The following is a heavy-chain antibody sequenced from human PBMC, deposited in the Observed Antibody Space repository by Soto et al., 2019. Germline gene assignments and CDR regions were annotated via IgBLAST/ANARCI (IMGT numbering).Heavy chain of an antibody. CDR1: GGSFSGYY. CDR2: INHSGST. J-gene: IGHJ4*02. CDR3: ARGRAGYSSGWHIDY. D-gene: IGHD6-19*01. V-gene: IGHV4-34*01. Sequence: PSETLSLTCAVYGGSFSGYYWSWIRQPPGKGLEWIGEINHSGSTNYNPSLKSRVTISVDTSKNQFSLKLSSVTAADTAVYYCARGRAGYSSGWHIDYWGQGTLVPVSS.